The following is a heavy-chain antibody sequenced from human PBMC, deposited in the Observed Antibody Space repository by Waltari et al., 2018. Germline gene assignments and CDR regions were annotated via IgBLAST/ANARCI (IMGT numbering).Heavy chain of an antibody. V-gene: IGHV4-39*07. Sequence: QLQLQESGPGLVKPSETLSLTCTVSGGSIRSSSYYRGRLRQPPGKGLEWIGSIYYSGSTYYNPSLKSRVTISVDTSKNQFSLKLSSVTAADTAVYYCARLVAVLDAFDIWGQGTMVTVSS. D-gene: IGHD5-12*01. CDR3: ARLVAVLDAFDI. J-gene: IGHJ3*02. CDR2: IYYSGST. CDR1: GGSIRSSSYY.